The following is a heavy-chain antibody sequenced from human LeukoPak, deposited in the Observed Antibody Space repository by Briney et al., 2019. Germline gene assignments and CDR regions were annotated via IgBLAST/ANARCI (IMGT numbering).Heavy chain of an antibody. CDR3: ASGYGKFDY. D-gene: IGHD5-12*01. V-gene: IGHV4-59*01. CDR1: GGSISSYY. CDR2: IYYSGST. Sequence: SETLSLTCTVSGGSISSYYWSWIRQPPGKGLECIGYIYYSGSTNYNPSLKSRVTISVDTSKNQFSLKLSSVTAADTAVYYCASGYGKFDYWGQGTLVTVSS. J-gene: IGHJ4*02.